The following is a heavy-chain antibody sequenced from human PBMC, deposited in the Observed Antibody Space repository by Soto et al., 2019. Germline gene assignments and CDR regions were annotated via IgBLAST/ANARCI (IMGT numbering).Heavy chain of an antibody. D-gene: IGHD4-4*01. Sequence: GGSLRLSCAASGFTFSDYYMSWIRQAPGKGLEWVSYISSSSSYTNYADSVKGRFTISRDNAKNSLYLQMNSVRAEDTAVYYCAREVPRYSNYEGDYWGQGTLVTVSS. CDR1: GFTFSDYY. CDR2: ISSSSSYT. J-gene: IGHJ4*02. CDR3: AREVPRYSNYEGDY. V-gene: IGHV3-11*06.